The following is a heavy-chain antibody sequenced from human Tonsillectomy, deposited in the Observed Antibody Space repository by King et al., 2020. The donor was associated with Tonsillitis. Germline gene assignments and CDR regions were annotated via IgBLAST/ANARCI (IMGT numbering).Heavy chain of an antibody. CDR3: ARDSATYYDFWSGYSDAFDI. Sequence: VQLQESGPGLVKPSETLSLTCTVSGGSISSFYWSWIRQPPGKGLEWIGYVYYSGSTNYNPSLKGRVSISVDTSKNHFSLKLSSVTAADTAMYYCARDSATYYDFWSGYSDAFDIWGQGTMVTVSS. J-gene: IGHJ3*02. V-gene: IGHV4-59*01. CDR2: VYYSGST. D-gene: IGHD3-3*01. CDR1: GGSISSFY.